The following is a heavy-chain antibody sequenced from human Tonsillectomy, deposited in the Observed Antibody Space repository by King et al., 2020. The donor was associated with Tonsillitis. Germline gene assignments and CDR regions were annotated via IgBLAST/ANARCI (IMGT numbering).Heavy chain of an antibody. CDR1: GFTFSDYY. CDR3: ARDGHYYGSGSPY. V-gene: IGHV3-11*05. Sequence: VQLVESGGGLVKPGGSLRLSCAASGFTFSDYYMSWIRQAPGKGLEWVSYISSISSYTNYVDSGKGRFTISGDNAKNSLYLQMNSLRAEDTAVYYCARDGHYYGSGSPYWGQGTLVTVSS. CDR2: ISSISSYT. D-gene: IGHD3-10*01. J-gene: IGHJ4*02.